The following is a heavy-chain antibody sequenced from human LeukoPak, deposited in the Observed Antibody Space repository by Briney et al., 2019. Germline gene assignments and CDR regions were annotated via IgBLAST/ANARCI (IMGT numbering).Heavy chain of an antibody. D-gene: IGHD3-22*01. CDR2: VFRSGST. J-gene: IGHJ4*02. CDR3: ARDSNFYDVSHDKAEDF. Sequence: TLSLTCTVTGDSICRGTYYWTWVRQPAGKGLEWIGRVFRSGSTYYNPSLKSRVTISIDTSNNQFSLHLRSVTAADTAVYYCARDSNFYDVSHDKAEDFWGQGTLVTVSS. CDR1: GDSICRGTYY. V-gene: IGHV4-61*02.